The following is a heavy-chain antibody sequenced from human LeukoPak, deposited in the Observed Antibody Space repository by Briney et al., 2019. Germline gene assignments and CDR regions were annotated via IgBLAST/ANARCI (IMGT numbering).Heavy chain of an antibody. D-gene: IGHD3-22*01. J-gene: IGHJ4*02. CDR1: GDSISDYY. CDR3: ARAAYDSRGYYYLDY. Sequence: SETLSLTCTVSGDSISDYYWSWIRQPAGKGLEWIGRIYISGSTNYNPSLESRVTMSVGTSKNQFFLKLSSVTAADTAVYYCARAAYDSRGYYYLDYWAREPWSPSPQ. V-gene: IGHV4-4*07. CDR2: IYISGST.